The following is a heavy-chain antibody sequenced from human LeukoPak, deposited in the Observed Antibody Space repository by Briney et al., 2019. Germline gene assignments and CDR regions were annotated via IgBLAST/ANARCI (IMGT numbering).Heavy chain of an antibody. V-gene: IGHV3-30*04. CDR2: ISYDGSNK. Sequence: GGSLRLSCAASGFIFSSYAMHWVRQAPGKGLEWVTVISYDGSNKYYADSVKGRFTISRDNAKNSLYLQMNSLRAEDTALYYCAKDIHYGSGSYWSYYFDYWGQGTLVTVSS. CDR3: AKDIHYGSGSYWSYYFDY. D-gene: IGHD3-10*01. J-gene: IGHJ4*02. CDR1: GFIFSSYA.